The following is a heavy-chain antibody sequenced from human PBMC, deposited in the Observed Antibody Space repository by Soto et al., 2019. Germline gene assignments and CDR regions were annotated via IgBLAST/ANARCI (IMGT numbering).Heavy chain of an antibody. V-gene: IGHV4-34*01. J-gene: IGHJ4*02. D-gene: IGHD2-2*01. CDR2: INHSGST. CDR1: GGSFSGYY. Sequence: SETLSLTCAVYGGSFSGYYWSWIRQPPGKGLEWIGEINHSGSTNYNPSLKSRVTISVDTSKNQFSLKLSSVTAADTAVYYCASDCSSTSCYYFDYWGQGTLVTVSS. CDR3: ASDCSSTSCYYFDY.